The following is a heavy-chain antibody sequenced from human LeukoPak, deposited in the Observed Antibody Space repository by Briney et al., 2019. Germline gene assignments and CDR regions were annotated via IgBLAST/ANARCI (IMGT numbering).Heavy chain of an antibody. CDR2: IYSGGST. Sequence: PGGSLRLSCAASGFTVRSNYMSWVRQAPGKGLEWVSGIYSGGSTYYADSVKGRFSISRDNSKNTLYLQMNSLRAEDTAVYYCARDLTTVTTTGPYWGQGTLVTVPS. J-gene: IGHJ4*02. D-gene: IGHD4-17*01. V-gene: IGHV3-66*01. CDR3: ARDLTTVTTTGPY. CDR1: GFTVRSNY.